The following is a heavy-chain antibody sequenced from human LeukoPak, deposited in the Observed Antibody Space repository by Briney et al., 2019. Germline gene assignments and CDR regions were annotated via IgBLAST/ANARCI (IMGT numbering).Heavy chain of an antibody. CDR1: GFTFKNYG. D-gene: IGHD3-10*01. CDR3: AKRYGLGSSPFDY. V-gene: IGHV3-23*01. CDR2: ISGTGANT. Sequence: GGSLRLSCAASGFTFKNYGMSWFGGPPGRGRGGVSDISGTGANTYYADSVKGRFTISRDNSKNTLYLQMNSLRGDDTAVYSCAKRYGLGSSPFDYWGQGALVTVSS. J-gene: IGHJ4*02.